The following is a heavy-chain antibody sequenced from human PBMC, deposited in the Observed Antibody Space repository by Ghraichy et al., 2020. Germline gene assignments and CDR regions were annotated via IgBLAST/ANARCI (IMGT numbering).Heavy chain of an antibody. CDR1: GGTFSSYA. CDR2: IIPTFGTA. CDR3: ARDRRQLLYTGAFDI. Sequence: SVKVSCKASGGTFSSYAISWVRQAPGQGLEWMGGIIPTFGTANYAQKFQGRVTITADESTSTAYMELSSLRSEDTAVYYCARDRRQLLYTGAFDIWGQGTMVTVSS. V-gene: IGHV1-69*13. J-gene: IGHJ3*02. D-gene: IGHD2-2*02.